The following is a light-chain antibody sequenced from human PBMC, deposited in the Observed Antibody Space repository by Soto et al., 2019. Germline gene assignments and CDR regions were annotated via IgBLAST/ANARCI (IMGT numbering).Light chain of an antibody. CDR2: GAS. V-gene: IGKV3-20*01. J-gene: IGKJ1*01. Sequence: ESVLTQSPGTLSLSPGERATLSCRASQSVSSYLAWYQQKPGQAPRLLIYGASSRATGIPDRFSGSGSGTDFTLTISRLEPEDFAVYYCQQYGGSPRTFGQGTKVEIK. CDR3: QQYGGSPRT. CDR1: QSVSSY.